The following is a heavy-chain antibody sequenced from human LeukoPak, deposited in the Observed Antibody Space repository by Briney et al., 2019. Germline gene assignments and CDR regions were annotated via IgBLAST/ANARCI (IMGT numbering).Heavy chain of an antibody. CDR2: IIPIFGTA. CDR3: ARGSIGGDYYDSSGYYYYFDY. CDR1: GGTFSSYA. D-gene: IGHD3-22*01. Sequence: SVKVSCKASGGTFSSYAISWVRQAPGQGLEWMGGIIPIFGTANYAQKFQGRVTITADESTSTAYMELSSLRSEDTAVYYCARGSIGGDYYDSSGYYYYFDYWGQGTLVTVSS. J-gene: IGHJ4*02. V-gene: IGHV1-69*13.